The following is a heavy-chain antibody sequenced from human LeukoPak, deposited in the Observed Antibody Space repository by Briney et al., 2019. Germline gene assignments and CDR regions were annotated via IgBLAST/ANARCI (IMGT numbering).Heavy chain of an antibody. Sequence: GESLKISCKGSRYSFTSYWIGWARQIPGKGLEWMGIIYPGDSDTRYSPSFQGKATISSHKSISTAYLQWSSPTCSDTARSYFTRRDYYDSSGYDYWGQGTLVTVSS. D-gene: IGHD3-22*01. CDR3: TRRDYYDSSGYDY. V-gene: IGHV5-51*01. CDR1: RYSFTSYW. J-gene: IGHJ4*02. CDR2: IYPGDSDT.